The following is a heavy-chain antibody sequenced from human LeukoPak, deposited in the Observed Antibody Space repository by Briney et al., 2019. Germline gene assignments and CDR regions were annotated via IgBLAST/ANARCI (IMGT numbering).Heavy chain of an antibody. D-gene: IGHD6-13*01. CDR3: ARVAAAGKGFDH. V-gene: IGHV3-13*01. CDR1: GFTFSSYD. J-gene: IGHJ4*02. Sequence: GGSLRLSCAASGFTFSSYDMHWVRQGTGKGLEWVSAIGTAGDTYYGGSVKGRFTISRENAKNSLYLQMNSLRAGDTAVYYCARVAAAGKGFDHWGQETLVTVSS. CDR2: IGTAGDT.